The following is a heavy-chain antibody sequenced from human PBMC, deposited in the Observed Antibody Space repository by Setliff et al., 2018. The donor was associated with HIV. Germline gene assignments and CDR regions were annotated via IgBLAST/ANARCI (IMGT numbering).Heavy chain of an antibody. CDR3: ARYDYGDFDY. D-gene: IGHD4-17*01. Sequence: PSETLSLTCSVSGGSIEFSSYYWGWIRQPPGKGLEWIGEINHSGSTDYSPSLKSRVTISVDTSKNQFSLNLSSVTAADTAVYYCARYDYGDFDYWGQGTPVTVSS. J-gene: IGHJ4*02. V-gene: IGHV4-39*07. CDR2: INHSGST. CDR1: GGSIEFSSYY.